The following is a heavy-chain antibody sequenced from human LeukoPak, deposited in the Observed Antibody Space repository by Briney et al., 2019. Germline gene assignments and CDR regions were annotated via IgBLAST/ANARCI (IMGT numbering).Heavy chain of an antibody. J-gene: IGHJ4*02. CDR1: GGSISSSSYY. Sequence: SETLSLTCTVSGGSISSSSYYWGWIRQPPAKGLEWIGSIYYSGSTYYNPSLKSRVTIAVDTSKNQFSLKLSSVTAADTAVYYCARLKNRDGYNRALVFYFDYWGQGTLVTVSS. CDR3: ARLKNRDGYNRALVFYFDY. D-gene: IGHD5-24*01. CDR2: IYYSGST. V-gene: IGHV4-39*01.